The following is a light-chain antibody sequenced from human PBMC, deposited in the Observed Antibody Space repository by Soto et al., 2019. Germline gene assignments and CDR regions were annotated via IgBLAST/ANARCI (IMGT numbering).Light chain of an antibody. CDR3: QAWDSSTDVV. Sequence: SYELTQPPSVSVSPGQTASITCSGAKLGDKSACCYQQKPRQSPVLVIYQHSKLPAGIPERFSGSNSGNTATLTVSGTQAMDEADYYCQAWDSSTDVVFGGGTKLTVL. CDR1: KLGDKS. CDR2: QHS. J-gene: IGLJ2*01. V-gene: IGLV3-1*01.